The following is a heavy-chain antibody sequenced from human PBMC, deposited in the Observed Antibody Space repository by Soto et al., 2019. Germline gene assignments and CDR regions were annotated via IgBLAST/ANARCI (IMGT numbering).Heavy chain of an antibody. CDR3: ARGERGYYYYMDV. Sequence: PSETLSLTCTVSSDSISNYYWSWIRQPPGKGLEWIGYIHSSGSTDYNPSLKSRVTISVDTSKNQFSLKLSSVTAADTAVYYCARGERGYYYYMDVWGKGTTVTVSS. V-gene: IGHV4-59*01. CDR1: SDSISNYY. CDR2: IHSSGST. D-gene: IGHD3-16*01. J-gene: IGHJ6*03.